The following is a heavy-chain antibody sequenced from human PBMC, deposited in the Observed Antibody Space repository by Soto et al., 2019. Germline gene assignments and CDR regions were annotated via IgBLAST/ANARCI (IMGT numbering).Heavy chain of an antibody. J-gene: IGHJ5*01. Sequence: QVQLVQSGAEVKKPGASVKVSCKASGYIFTSYGINWLRQAPGQGLEWLGWIGLYIHNTNYAQKFQGRVTITTDTSTSTVYMELRSLTSDDTAVYYCARGAFDYGSESDYNTPFDSWGQGTLVTVSS. CDR3: ARGAFDYGSESDYNTPFDS. CDR2: IGLYIHNT. CDR1: GYIFTSYG. V-gene: IGHV1-18*04. D-gene: IGHD3-10*01.